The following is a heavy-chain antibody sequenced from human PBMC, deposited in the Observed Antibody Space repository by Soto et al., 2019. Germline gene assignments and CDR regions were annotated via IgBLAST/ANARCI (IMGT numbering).Heavy chain of an antibody. J-gene: IGHJ3*02. CDR1: GFTFNTYW. Sequence: GGSLRLSCAASGFTFNTYWMSWVRQAPGKGLEWVANIKPDGSEKWYVDSVKGRFTISRDNAKNSLYLQMNSLRAENTAVYFCARGDYYDTSGPFSDAFDIWGQGTMVTVSS. CDR2: IKPDGSEK. CDR3: ARGDYYDTSGPFSDAFDI. V-gene: IGHV3-7*04. D-gene: IGHD3-22*01.